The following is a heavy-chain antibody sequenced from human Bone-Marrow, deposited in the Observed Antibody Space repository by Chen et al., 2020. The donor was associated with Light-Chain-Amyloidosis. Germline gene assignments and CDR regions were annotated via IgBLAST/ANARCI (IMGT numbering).Heavy chain of an antibody. CDR3: ARGLYGCSGYYPSCFDP. J-gene: IGHJ5*02. D-gene: IGHD3-22*01. V-gene: IGHV3-7*01. CDR2: IKPDQNEK. CDR1: GFSFTTYW. Sequence: EVQLVESGGGLVQPGGSLRLSCVASGFSFTTYWMSWVRQAPGKGLEWVDNIKPDQNEKYYVDSVKCLFTISRDNAKNSLSLQLNSLRADDTAVYYCARGLYGCSGYYPSCFDPWGQGTLVTVSS.